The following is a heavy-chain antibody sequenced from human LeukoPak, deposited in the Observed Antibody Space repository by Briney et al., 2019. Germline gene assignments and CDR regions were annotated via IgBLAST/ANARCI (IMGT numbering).Heavy chain of an antibody. CDR3: ARDGSQYYYDSSGLNDI. CDR1: GFTFSSYG. D-gene: IGHD3-22*01. CDR2: IWYDGSNK. J-gene: IGHJ3*02. V-gene: IGHV3-33*01. Sequence: PAGSLTLSCAASGFTFSSYGMHWVRQAPGKGKDWVPVIWYDGSNKYYADSVKGRFTISRYNSKNTLYLQVNSLRAEDTAVYYCARDGSQYYYDSSGLNDIWGQGTMVTVSS.